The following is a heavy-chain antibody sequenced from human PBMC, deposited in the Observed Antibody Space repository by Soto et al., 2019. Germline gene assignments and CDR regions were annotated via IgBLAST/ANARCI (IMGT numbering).Heavy chain of an antibody. CDR3: ALRSMAVVPEY. Sequence: QVQLQESGPGLAKPSETLSLTCAVSGDSISTYYCMWIRQPPGKGLESIGYLYYGRSANYNPSLKSRVTLAVDTSTNQCSLTLSSMTAADTAVYYCALRSMAVVPEYWGQGTLVTVSS. D-gene: IGHD3-22*01. CDR1: GDSISTYY. CDR2: LYYGRSA. J-gene: IGHJ4*02. V-gene: IGHV4-59*01.